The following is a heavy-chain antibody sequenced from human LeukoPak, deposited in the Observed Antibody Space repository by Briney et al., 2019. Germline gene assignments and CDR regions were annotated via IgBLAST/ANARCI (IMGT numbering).Heavy chain of an antibody. CDR2: ISSSGSTI. J-gene: IGHJ6*02. Sequence: PGGSLRLSCAASGLTFSSYEMNWVRQAPGKGLEWVSYISSSGSTIYYADSVKGRFTISRDNAKNSLYLQMNSLRAEDTAVYYRAREIGSGSCSAYGMDVCGQGTTVTVSS. CDR1: GLTFSSYE. CDR3: AREIGSGSCSAYGMDV. D-gene: IGHD6-13*01. V-gene: IGHV3-48*03.